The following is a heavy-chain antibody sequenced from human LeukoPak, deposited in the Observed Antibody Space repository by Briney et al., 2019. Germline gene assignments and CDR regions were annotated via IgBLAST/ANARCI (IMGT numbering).Heavy chain of an antibody. Sequence: SGGSLRLSCSASGLTFSTYAMHWLRQAPGKGLEWVAVTSHDGSKKNYADSVKGRFTISRGNSKNTLYLLMNELSAEDTAVYYCAKSHSLEYRGYFDYWGQGTLVTVSS. CDR3: AKSHSLEYRGYFDY. CDR2: TSHDGSKK. CDR1: GLTFSTYA. V-gene: IGHV3-30*07. J-gene: IGHJ4*02. D-gene: IGHD2/OR15-2a*01.